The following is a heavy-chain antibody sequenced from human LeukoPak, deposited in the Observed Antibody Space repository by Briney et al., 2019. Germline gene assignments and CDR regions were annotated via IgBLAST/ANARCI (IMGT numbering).Heavy chain of an antibody. J-gene: IGHJ6*02. CDR2: IIPIFGTA. Sequence: SVKVSCKASGGTFSSYAISWVRQAPGQGLEWMGGIIPIFGTANYAQKFQGRVTITADESTSTAYMELSSLRSEDTAVYYCARDQRVRGVHYYYGMDVWGQGTTVTVSS. CDR1: GGTFSSYA. D-gene: IGHD3-10*01. CDR3: ARDQRVRGVHYYYGMDV. V-gene: IGHV1-69*13.